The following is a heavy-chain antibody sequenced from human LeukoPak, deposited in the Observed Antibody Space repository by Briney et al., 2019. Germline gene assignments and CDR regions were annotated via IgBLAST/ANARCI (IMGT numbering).Heavy chain of an antibody. CDR2: ISSNGGST. J-gene: IGHJ4*02. D-gene: IGHD6-13*01. CDR1: GFTFSSYA. Sequence: PGGPLRLSCAASGFTFSSYAMHWVRQAPGKGLEYVSSISSNGGSTYYANSVKGRFTISRDNSKTTLYLQMGSLRGEDMAVYYCARGGVNVAAAGFDYWGQGTLVTVYS. V-gene: IGHV3-64*01. CDR3: ARGGVNVAAAGFDY.